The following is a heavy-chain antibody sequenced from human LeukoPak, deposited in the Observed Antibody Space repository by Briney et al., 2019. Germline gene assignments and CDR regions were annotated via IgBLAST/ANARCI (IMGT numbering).Heavy chain of an antibody. CDR1: GFTFSSYS. J-gene: IGHJ5*02. V-gene: IGHV3-21*04. CDR3: ARTDRDIYYYDSSGPS. CDR2: ISSSSSYI. Sequence: GGSLRLSCAASGFTFSSYSMNWVRQAPGKGLEWVSSISSSSSYIYYADSVKGRFTISRDNSKNTLYLQMNSLRAEDTAVYYCARTDRDIYYYDSSGPSWGQGTLVTVSS. D-gene: IGHD3-22*01.